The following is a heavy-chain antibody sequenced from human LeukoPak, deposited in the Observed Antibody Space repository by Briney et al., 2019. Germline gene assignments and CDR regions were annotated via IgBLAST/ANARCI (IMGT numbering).Heavy chain of an antibody. Sequence: GGSLRLSCGASGFTFSSYGMHWVRQAPGKGLEWVAVISYDGSNKYYADSVKGRFTISRDNSKNTLYLQMNSLRAEDTAVYYCAKDPNCDYWGQGTLVTVSS. CDR1: GFTFSSYG. CDR3: AKDPNCDY. CDR2: ISYDGSNK. J-gene: IGHJ4*02. V-gene: IGHV3-30*18.